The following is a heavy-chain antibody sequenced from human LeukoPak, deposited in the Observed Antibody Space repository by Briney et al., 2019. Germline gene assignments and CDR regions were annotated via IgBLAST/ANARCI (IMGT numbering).Heavy chain of an antibody. Sequence: LPGGSLRLSCAASGFTFSRFSMNWVCQAPGKGLEWVSYISGSSGNIHYADSVKGRFTISRDNAKNSLYLQMNSLRAEDTAVYYCARDTAFSFDYWGQGNLVTVSS. D-gene: IGHD2-21*02. CDR1: GFTFSRFS. CDR2: ISGSSGNI. CDR3: ARDTAFSFDY. J-gene: IGHJ4*02. V-gene: IGHV3-48*01.